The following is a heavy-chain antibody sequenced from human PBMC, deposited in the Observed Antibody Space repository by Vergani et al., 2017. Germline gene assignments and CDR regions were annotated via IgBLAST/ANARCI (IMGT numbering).Heavy chain of an antibody. CDR3: ARDLEATMVRGVIIVHYGMDV. J-gene: IGHJ6*02. D-gene: IGHD3-10*01. CDR1: GFTFSNAW. Sequence: EVQLVESGGGLVKPGGSLRLSCAASGFTFSNAWMSWVRQAPGKGLEWVGRIKSKTDGGTTDYAAPVKGRFTISSDDSKNTLYLQMNSLKTEDTAVYYCARDLEATMVRGVIIVHYGMDVWGQGTTVTVSS. CDR2: IKSKTDGGTT. V-gene: IGHV3-15*01.